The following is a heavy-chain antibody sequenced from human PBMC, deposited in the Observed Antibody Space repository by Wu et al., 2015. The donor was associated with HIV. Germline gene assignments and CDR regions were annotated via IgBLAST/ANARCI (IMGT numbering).Heavy chain of an antibody. V-gene: IGHV1-69*05. D-gene: IGHD6-19*01. J-gene: IGHJ6*02. CDR2: INPLFGTT. Sequence: QAQLLQFGAEVKKPGSSVKVTCKASGDGFTSYAVSWVRQAPGQGLEWMGGINPLFGTTRHAQKFQDRITITTDEAKTIVYLELDSLRSDDTAVYYCARNTDSVATSLYSLGVWGQGHGHRLL. CDR1: GDGFTSYA. CDR3: ARNTDSVATSLYSLGV.